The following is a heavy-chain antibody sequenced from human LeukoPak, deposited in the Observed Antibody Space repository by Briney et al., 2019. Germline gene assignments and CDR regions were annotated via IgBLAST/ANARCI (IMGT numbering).Heavy chain of an antibody. V-gene: IGHV3-23*01. CDR1: GFTFSSYA. D-gene: IGHD6-6*01. CDR3: TKPWGRRSSSWYYYPMAV. CDR2: INDRGYDT. J-gene: IGHJ6*02. Sequence: PGGSLRLSCAPSGFTFSSYAMSWVRHAPGKGLVGVSSINDRGYDTYYADSVKGRFTSSRDNLNNALYLQMNSVRTEDTAVYYCTKPWGRRSSSWYYYPMAVWGPGTTVIVSS.